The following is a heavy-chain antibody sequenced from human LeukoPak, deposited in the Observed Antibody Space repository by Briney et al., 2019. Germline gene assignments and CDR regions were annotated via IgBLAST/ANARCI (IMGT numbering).Heavy chain of an antibody. J-gene: IGHJ4*02. Sequence: GGSLRLSCAASGFTSSSYAMHWVRQAPGKGLEWVAVISYDGSNKYYADSVKGRFTISRDNSKNTLYLQMNSLRAEDTAVYYCARELRYFDWFFDYWGQGTLVTVSS. CDR2: ISYDGSNK. V-gene: IGHV3-30-3*01. D-gene: IGHD3-9*01. CDR3: ARELRYFDWFFDY. CDR1: GFTSSSYA.